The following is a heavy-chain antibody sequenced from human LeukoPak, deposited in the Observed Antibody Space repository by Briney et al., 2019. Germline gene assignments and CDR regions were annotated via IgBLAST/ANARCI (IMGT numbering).Heavy chain of an antibody. CDR3: ARLTPPTGTTSFYDY. CDR2: IYPGDSET. CDR1: GYRFSTYW. V-gene: IGHV5-51*01. J-gene: IGHJ4*02. D-gene: IGHD1-7*01. Sequence: GESLKISCEASGYRFSTYWIGWVRQMPGKGLEWMGIIYPGDSETRYSPSFQGQVTISADKSISTAYLQWSSLKASDTAMYYCARLTPPTGTTSFYDYWGQGTLVTVSS.